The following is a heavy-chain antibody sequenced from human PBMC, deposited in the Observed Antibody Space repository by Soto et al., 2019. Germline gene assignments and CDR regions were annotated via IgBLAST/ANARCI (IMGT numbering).Heavy chain of an antibody. CDR3: ARSNSGYYKWFDP. CDR1: GDSISNINYY. Sequence: TSETLSLTCTVSGDSISNINYYWGWIRQPPGKGLEWIANIYYSGITYCNPSLKSRVAISVDTSKNQFSLKLSSVTAADTAIYYCARSNSGYYKWFDPWGQGTLVTVSS. D-gene: IGHD3-22*01. V-gene: IGHV4-39*01. CDR2: IYYSGIT. J-gene: IGHJ5*02.